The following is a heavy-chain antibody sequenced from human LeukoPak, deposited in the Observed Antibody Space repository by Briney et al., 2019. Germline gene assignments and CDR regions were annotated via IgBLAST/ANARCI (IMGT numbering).Heavy chain of an antibody. V-gene: IGHV3-30*02. D-gene: IGHD3-10*01. CDR2: IWYDGSNK. Sequence: GGSLRLSCAASGFTFNSNGMHWVRQAPGKGLEGVALIWYDGSNKYYADSVKGRFTISRDNSENTLYLQMNSLRAEDTAVYYCAKAMVRGVIDYYYGMDVWGQGTTVTVSS. CDR3: AKAMVRGVIDYYYGMDV. J-gene: IGHJ6*02. CDR1: GFTFNSNG.